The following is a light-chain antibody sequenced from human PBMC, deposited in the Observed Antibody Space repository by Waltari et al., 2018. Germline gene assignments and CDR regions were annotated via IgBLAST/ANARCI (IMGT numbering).Light chain of an antibody. CDR2: GAS. CDR3: QQYNTWPPIT. J-gene: IGKJ5*01. V-gene: IGKV3-15*01. CDR1: QSLSDN. Sequence: EIVMKQSPATLSVSPGERATVSCSASQSLSDNLAWYQQKPGQAPRLLIYGASTRATGIPARFSGSGSGTDFTLTISSLQSEDFAIYYCQQYNTWPPITFGQGTRVEIK.